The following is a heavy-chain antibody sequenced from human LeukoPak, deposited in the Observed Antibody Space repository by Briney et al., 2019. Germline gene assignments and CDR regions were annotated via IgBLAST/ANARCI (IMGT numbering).Heavy chain of an antibody. CDR3: AKHVLRFLEWTQTDAFDI. J-gene: IGHJ3*02. V-gene: IGHV3-23*01. D-gene: IGHD3-3*01. CDR2: ISGSDGST. Sequence: GGSLRLSCAASGFSFSDYYMSWVRQAPGKGLEWASAISGSDGSTYYADSVKGRFTISRDNSKNTLYLQMNSLRAEDTAVYYCAKHVLRFLEWTQTDAFDIWGQGTMVTVSS. CDR1: GFSFSDYY.